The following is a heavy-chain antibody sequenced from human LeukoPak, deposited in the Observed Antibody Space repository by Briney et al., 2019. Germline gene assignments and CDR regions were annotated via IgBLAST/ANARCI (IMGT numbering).Heavy chain of an antibody. J-gene: IGHJ4*02. CDR1: GGSLSSYY. CDR2: IYYSGST. CDR3: AGYNRYYFDY. D-gene: IGHD1-1*01. Sequence: PSETLSLTCTVSGGSLSSYYWSWIRQPPGKGLEWIGYIYYSGSTDYNPSLKGRVTISVDTSKNQFSLKLSSVTAADTAVYYCAGYNRYYFDYWGQGTLVTVSS. V-gene: IGHV4-59*01.